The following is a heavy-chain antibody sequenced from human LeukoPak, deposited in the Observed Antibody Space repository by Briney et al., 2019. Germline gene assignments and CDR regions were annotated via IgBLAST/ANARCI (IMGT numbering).Heavy chain of an antibody. Sequence: GASVTVSCKASGYTFTGYYMHWLRPPPAQRLAWVGWINTNSGSTNYAQKFQGWVTMTRDTSISTAYMELSRLRSDDTAVYYCARGPQQLVFDYCGQGTLVTVSS. V-gene: IGHV1-2*04. CDR2: INTNSGST. CDR1: GYTFTGYY. D-gene: IGHD6-13*01. CDR3: ARGPQQLVFDY. J-gene: IGHJ4*02.